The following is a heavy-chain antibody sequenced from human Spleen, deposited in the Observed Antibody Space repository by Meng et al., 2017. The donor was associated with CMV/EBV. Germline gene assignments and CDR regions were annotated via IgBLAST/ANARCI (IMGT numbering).Heavy chain of an antibody. CDR3: AKRGVVETGPIDS. V-gene: IGHV5-51*01. J-gene: IGHJ4*02. D-gene: IGHD5-18*01. CDR2: IYPRESET. CDR1: GYLVSGKW. Sequence: VSGYLVSGKWLGWVRQKPGEGLGWMGIIYPRESETRYSPSFTGQVTISAALSISTAYLQWNSLKASDTAIYYCAKRGVVETGPIDSWGQGTLVTVSS.